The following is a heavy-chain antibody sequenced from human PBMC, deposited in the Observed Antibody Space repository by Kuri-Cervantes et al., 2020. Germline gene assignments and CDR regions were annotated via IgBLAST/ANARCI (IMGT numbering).Heavy chain of an antibody. J-gene: IGHJ6*02. Sequence: SETLSLTCTVSGYSISSGYYWGWIRQPPGKGLEWIGEINHSGSTNYNPSLKSRVTISVDTSKNQFSLKLSSVTAADTAVYYCARGTTTTSLLWFGTPPNYYGMDVWGQGTTVTVSS. CDR1: GYSISSGYY. CDR2: INHSGST. CDR3: ARGTTTTSLLWFGTPPNYYGMDV. V-gene: IGHV4-38-2*02. D-gene: IGHD3-10*01.